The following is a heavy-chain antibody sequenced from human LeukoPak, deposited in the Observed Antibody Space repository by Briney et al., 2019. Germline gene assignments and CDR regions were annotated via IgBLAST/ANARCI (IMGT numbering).Heavy chain of an antibody. CDR1: GYTFTSYG. CDR2: ISAYNGNT. CDR3: ARDRPVPYDFWSENAFDI. V-gene: IGHV1-18*01. D-gene: IGHD3-3*01. Sequence: ASVKVSCKASGYTFTSYGISWVRQAPGQGLEWMGWISAYNGNTNYAQKLQGRVTMTTDTSTSTAYMELRSLRSDDTAVYYCARDRPVPYDFWSENAFDIWGQGTMVTVSS. J-gene: IGHJ3*02.